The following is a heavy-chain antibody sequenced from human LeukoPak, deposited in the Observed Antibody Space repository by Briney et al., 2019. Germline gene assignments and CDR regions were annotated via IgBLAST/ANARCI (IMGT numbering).Heavy chain of an antibody. J-gene: IGHJ5*01. Sequence: SETLSLTCAVSGASVSSSTYFWGWIRRPPGEGPEWLGSVSTSGATYYNPSLKSRVTISLDTSKNQITLTVTSVTVADTALYFCASRIVVSPTAIETWFDSWGQGTLVTVSS. CDR1: GASVSSSTYF. V-gene: IGHV4-39*06. D-gene: IGHD2-2*01. CDR2: VSTSGAT. CDR3: ASRIVVSPTAIETWFDS.